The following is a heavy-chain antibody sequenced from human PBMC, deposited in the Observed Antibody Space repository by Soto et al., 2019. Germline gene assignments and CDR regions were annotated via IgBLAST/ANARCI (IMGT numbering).Heavy chain of an antibody. CDR1: GGSISSSNW. J-gene: IGHJ4*02. D-gene: IGHD3-10*01. V-gene: IGHV4-4*02. Sequence: PSETLSLTCAVSGGSISSSNWWSWVRQPPGKGLEWIGEIYHSGSTNYNPSLKSRVTISVDKSKNQFSLKLSSVTAADTAVYYCARERSVRGVIMTYYFDYWGQGTLVTVSS. CDR3: ARERSVRGVIMTYYFDY. CDR2: IYHSGST.